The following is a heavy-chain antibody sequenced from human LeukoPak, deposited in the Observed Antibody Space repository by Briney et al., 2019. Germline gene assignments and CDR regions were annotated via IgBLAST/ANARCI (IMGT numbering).Heavy chain of an antibody. CDR3: AKGDSSSWQLDY. J-gene: IGHJ4*02. D-gene: IGHD6-13*01. CDR2: IWNDGSNK. V-gene: IGHV3-30*02. Sequence: GGSLRLSCAASGLTFSSYSMHWVRQAPGKGLEWVALIWNDGSNKYYADSVKGRFTISRDNSKNTLYLQMNSLRVEDTAVYYCAKGDSSSWQLDYWGQGTLVTVSS. CDR1: GLTFSSYS.